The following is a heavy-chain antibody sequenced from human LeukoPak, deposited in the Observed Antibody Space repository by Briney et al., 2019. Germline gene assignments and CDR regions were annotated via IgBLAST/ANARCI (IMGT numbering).Heavy chain of an antibody. D-gene: IGHD2-15*01. J-gene: IGHJ4*02. CDR3: ARQGQQGATPDY. CDR1: GYSFTSYW. V-gene: IGHV5-51*01. CDR2: IYPGDSDT. Sequence: GASLKISFKGSGYSFTSYWIAWVRPMPGKGLEWMWIIYPGDSDTRYSPSFPGQVTISADKSISPAYLQWSSLKGSDTAMYYCARQGQQGATPDYWGQGTLVTVSS.